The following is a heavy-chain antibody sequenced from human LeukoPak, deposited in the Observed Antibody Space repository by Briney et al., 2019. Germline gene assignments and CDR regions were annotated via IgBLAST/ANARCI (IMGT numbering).Heavy chain of an antibody. J-gene: IGHJ5*02. V-gene: IGHV4-4*07. Sequence: SKTLSLTCTVSGGSISSYYWSWIRQPAGKGLEWIGRIYTSGSTNYNPSLKSRVTMSVDTSKNQFSLKLSSVTAADTAVYYCARAGIAADHIRSYNWFDPWGQGTLVTVSS. CDR2: IYTSGST. CDR3: ARAGIAADHIRSYNWFDP. CDR1: GGSISSYY. D-gene: IGHD6-13*01.